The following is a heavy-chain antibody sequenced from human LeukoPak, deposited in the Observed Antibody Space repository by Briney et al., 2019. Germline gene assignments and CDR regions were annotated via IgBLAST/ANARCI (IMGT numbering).Heavy chain of an antibody. V-gene: IGHV1-69*13. J-gene: IGHJ6*02. CDR3: ARDYNWNDPGYYYGMDV. D-gene: IGHD1-20*01. CDR2: IIPIFGTA. Sequence: SVKVSCKASGGTFSSYAISWVRQAPGQGLEWMGGIIPIFGTANYAQKFQGRVTITADESTSTAYMELSSLRSEDTAVYYCARDYNWNDPGYYYGMDVWGQGTTVTVSS. CDR1: GGTFSSYA.